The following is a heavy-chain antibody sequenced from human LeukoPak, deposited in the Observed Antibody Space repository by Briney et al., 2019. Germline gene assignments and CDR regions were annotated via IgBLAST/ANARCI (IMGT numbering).Heavy chain of an antibody. Sequence: PSETLSLTCTVSGGSISSGSYYWSWIRQPAGKGLEWIGRIYTSGSTNYNPSLKSRVTISVDTSKNQFSLKLSSVTAADTAVYYCARVPYYYDSSGYYDAFDIWGLGTMVTVSS. V-gene: IGHV4-61*02. CDR2: IYTSGST. J-gene: IGHJ3*02. D-gene: IGHD3-22*01. CDR3: ARVPYYYDSSGYYDAFDI. CDR1: GGSISSGSYY.